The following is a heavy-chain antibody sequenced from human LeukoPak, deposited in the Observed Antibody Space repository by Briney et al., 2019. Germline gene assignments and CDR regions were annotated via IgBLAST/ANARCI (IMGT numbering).Heavy chain of an antibody. Sequence: PGGSLRLSCAASGFTFSSYAMSWVRQAPGKGPEWVAHIQDEGISKTYGDAVKGRFSISRDNSKNMVYLDMASLTVADTALYYCAKARDSANYYFDSWGHGTLVIVSS. CDR3: AKARDSANYYFDS. CDR2: IQDEGISK. V-gene: IGHV3-30*02. J-gene: IGHJ4*01. CDR1: GFTFSSYA. D-gene: IGHD1-26*01.